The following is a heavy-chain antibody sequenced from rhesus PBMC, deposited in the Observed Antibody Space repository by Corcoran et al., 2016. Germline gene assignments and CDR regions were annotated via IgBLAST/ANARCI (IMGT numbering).Heavy chain of an antibody. CDR1: GGSISSNY. D-gene: IGHD3-3*01. CDR3: ARTPIWTGYKGTAFDF. J-gene: IGHJ3*01. Sequence: QVQLQESGPGLVKPSETLSLPCAVSGGSISSNYWSWIRQPPGRGLEGIGRIYVRGGSPDHHPSLQSRVTISTDTAKNRFALKLSPVTAADTAVYYCARTPIWTGYKGTAFDFWGQGLRVTVSS. V-gene: IGHV4-160*01. CDR2: IYVRGGSP.